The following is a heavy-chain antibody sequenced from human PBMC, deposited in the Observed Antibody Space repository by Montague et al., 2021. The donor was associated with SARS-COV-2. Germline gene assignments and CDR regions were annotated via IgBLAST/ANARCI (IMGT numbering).Heavy chain of an antibody. CDR3: ARVRRLTISGVVGPFDY. D-gene: IGHD3-3*01. CDR2: IYYSGST. Sequence: TLSLTCTVSGGSISSGGYYWSWIRQHPGKGLEWIGYIYYSGSTYYNPSLKSRVTISVDTSKNQFSLKLSSVTAADTAVYYCARVRRLTISGVVGPFDYWGQGTLVTVSS. J-gene: IGHJ4*01. CDR1: GGSISSGGYY. V-gene: IGHV4-31*03.